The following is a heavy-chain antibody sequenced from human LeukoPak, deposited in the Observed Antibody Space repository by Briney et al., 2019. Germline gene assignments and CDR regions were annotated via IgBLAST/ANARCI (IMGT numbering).Heavy chain of an antibody. Sequence: PSETLSLTCTVSGGSISSGSYYWSWIRRPAGKGLEWIGRIYTSGSTNYNPSLKSRVTISVDTSKNQFSLKLSSVTAADTAVYYCASSGNDSSGWRGYYYYYMDVWGKGTTVTISS. CDR3: ASSGNDSSGWRGYYYYYMDV. CDR2: IYTSGST. D-gene: IGHD3-22*01. V-gene: IGHV4-61*02. CDR1: GGSISSGSYY. J-gene: IGHJ6*03.